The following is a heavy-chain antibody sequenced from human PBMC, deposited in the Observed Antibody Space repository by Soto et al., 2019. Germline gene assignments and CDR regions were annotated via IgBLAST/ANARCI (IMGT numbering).Heavy chain of an antibody. CDR2: FDPEDGET. CDR3: ATDQRGMITFGGVIAPYNWFDP. Sequence: GASVKVSCKVSGYTHTELSMHWVRQAPGKGLEWMGGFDPEDGETIYAQKFQGRVTMTEDTSTDTAYMELSSLRSEDTAVYYCATDQRGMITFGGVIAPYNWFDPWGQGTLVTVSS. J-gene: IGHJ5*02. V-gene: IGHV1-24*01. D-gene: IGHD3-16*02. CDR1: GYTHTELS.